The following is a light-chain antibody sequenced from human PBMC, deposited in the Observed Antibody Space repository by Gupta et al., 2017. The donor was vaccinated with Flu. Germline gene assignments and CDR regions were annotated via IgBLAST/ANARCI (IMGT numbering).Light chain of an antibody. Sequence: PATRSVAPGDRATRYCRASQSRNSNIAWYQQKPGQPPRLLIYGASTRATGIPARFSGSGSGTEFTLTISSLQAEDFAVYYCKQGNSWPLGFGQGTKVEIK. CDR3: KQGNSWPLG. J-gene: IGKJ1*01. CDR2: GAS. V-gene: IGKV3-15*01. CDR1: QSRNSN.